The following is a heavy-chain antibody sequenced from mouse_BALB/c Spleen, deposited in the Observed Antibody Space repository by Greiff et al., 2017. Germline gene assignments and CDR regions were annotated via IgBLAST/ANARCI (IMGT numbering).Heavy chain of an antibody. Sequence: EVKLLESGGGLVQPGGSLNLSCAASGFDFSRYWMSWARQAPGKGQEWIGEINPGSSTINYTPSLKDKFIISRDNAKNTLYLQMSKVRSEDTALYYCARRRGYYAMDYWGQGTSVTVSS. J-gene: IGHJ4*01. V-gene: IGHV4-2*02. CDR1: GFDFSRYW. CDR2: INPGSSTI. CDR3: ARRRGYYAMDY.